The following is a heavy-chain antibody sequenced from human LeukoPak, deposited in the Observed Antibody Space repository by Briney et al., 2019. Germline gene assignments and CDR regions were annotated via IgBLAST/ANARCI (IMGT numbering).Heavy chain of an antibody. Sequence: PSETLSLTCTVSGGSISSGSYYWSWIRQPAGEGLEWIGRIYTSGSTNYNPSLWSRVTISVDTSKNQFSLRLNSVTAADTAVYYCARDYYDTSGYFYGSNYWGQGTLVTVSS. J-gene: IGHJ4*02. CDR2: IYTSGST. CDR3: ARDYYDTSGYFYGSNY. D-gene: IGHD3-22*01. V-gene: IGHV4-61*02. CDR1: GGSISSGSYY.